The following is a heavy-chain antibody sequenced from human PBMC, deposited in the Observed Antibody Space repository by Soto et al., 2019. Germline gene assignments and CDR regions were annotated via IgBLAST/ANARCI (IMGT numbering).Heavy chain of an antibody. V-gene: IGHV3-74*01. J-gene: IGHJ4*02. CDR2: VDSAGSGT. Sequence: VPLVESGGGSVQPGGSLRLSCVASGITFSGFWMHWVRQVPGKGLVWVARVDSAGSGTSYADSVKGRFTISRDNAKNTLSLQMDSLRVEDTAVYYCATVFEHWGQGIPVIVSS. CDR1: GITFSGFW. CDR3: ATVFEH.